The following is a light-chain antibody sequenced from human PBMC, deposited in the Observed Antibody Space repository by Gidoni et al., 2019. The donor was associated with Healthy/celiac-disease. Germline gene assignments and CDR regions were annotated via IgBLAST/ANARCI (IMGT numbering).Light chain of an antibody. Sequence: QSALTQPASVSGSPGQSITISCTGTSSDVGGYNFDSWYQQHPGKAPKFMIYDVSNRPSGISNRFSGSKSGNTASLTISGLQAEDEADYYCCSYTSSNTLVFGTGTKVTVL. J-gene: IGLJ1*01. CDR2: DVS. CDR1: SSDVGGYNF. CDR3: CSYTSSNTLV. V-gene: IGLV2-14*03.